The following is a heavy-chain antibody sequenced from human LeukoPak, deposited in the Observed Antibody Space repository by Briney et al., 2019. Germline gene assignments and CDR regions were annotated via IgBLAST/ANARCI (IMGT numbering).Heavy chain of an antibody. CDR2: IKSKTDGGTT. CDR3: TTAGFTIFGVVIIPDY. J-gene: IGHJ4*02. V-gene: IGHV3-15*01. Sequence: GGSLRLSCAASGFTFSGSAMHWVRQASGKGLEWVGRIKSKTDGGTTDYAAPVKGRFTISRDDSKNTLYLQMNSLKTEDTAVYYCTTAGFTIFGVVIIPDYWGQGTLVTVSS. D-gene: IGHD3-3*01. CDR1: GFTFSGSA.